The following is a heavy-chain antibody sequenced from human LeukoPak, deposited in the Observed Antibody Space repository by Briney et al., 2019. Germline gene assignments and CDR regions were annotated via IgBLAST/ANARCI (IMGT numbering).Heavy chain of an antibody. V-gene: IGHV1-69*13. J-gene: IGHJ5*02. Sequence: SEKVSCKASGGTDSSYAISRVRQATGQWLEWMGGIIPIFGTANYAQKFQGRVTITADESTSTAYMELSSLRSEDTAVYYCARDINNLSGFDPWGQGTLVTVSS. D-gene: IGHD1-14*01. CDR3: ARDINNLSGFDP. CDR2: IIPIFGTA. CDR1: GGTDSSYA.